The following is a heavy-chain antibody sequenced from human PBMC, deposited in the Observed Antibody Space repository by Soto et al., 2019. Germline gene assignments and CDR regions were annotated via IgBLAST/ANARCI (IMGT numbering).Heavy chain of an antibody. Sequence: PSETLSLTCTVSGGSISSYYWSWIRQSAGQGLEWIGRIYPGGSTNCNPSLKSRVTMSADTSKNQFSLRLTSVTAADTAVYYCARANVGPPGGGSWIMPFDFWGQGTLVTVSS. CDR2: IYPGGST. CDR3: ARANVGPPGGGSWIMPFDF. J-gene: IGHJ4*02. D-gene: IGHD2-15*01. V-gene: IGHV4-4*07. CDR1: GGSISSYY.